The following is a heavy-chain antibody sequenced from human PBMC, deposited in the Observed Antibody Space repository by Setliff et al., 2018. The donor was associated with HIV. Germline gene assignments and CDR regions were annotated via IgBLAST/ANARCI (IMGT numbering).Heavy chain of an antibody. J-gene: IGHJ4*02. V-gene: IGHV4-39*01. CDR3: ARRDGYSYGFYFGY. CDR2: IYYSGST. CDR1: GGSISSSTYY. D-gene: IGHD5-18*01. Sequence: PSETLSLTCTVSGGSISSSTYYWGWIRQPPGKGLEWIGTIYYSGSTYYNPSLKSRLTISVDTSKNQFSLKLSSVTAAYTAVYYCARRDGYSYGFYFGYWGQGTLVTVSS.